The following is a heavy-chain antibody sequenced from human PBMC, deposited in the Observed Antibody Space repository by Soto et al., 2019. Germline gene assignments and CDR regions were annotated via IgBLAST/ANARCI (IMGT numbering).Heavy chain of an antibody. CDR1: GGSISTYY. CDR3: ARADTAMTTPFDY. CDR2: VYYSGST. V-gene: IGHV4-59*13. Sequence: PSETLSLTCTVSGGSISTYYWSWVRQPPGKGLEWIGYVYYSGSTNYNPSLKSRVTISVDTSKNQFSLKLTSVTAADTAMYYCARADTAMTTPFDYWGQGTQVTVSS. J-gene: IGHJ4*02. D-gene: IGHD5-18*01.